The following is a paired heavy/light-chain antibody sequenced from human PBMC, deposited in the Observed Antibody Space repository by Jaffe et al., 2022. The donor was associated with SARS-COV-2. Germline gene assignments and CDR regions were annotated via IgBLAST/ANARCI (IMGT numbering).Light chain of an antibody. Sequence: QSVLTQPPSASGTPGQRVTISCSGSSSNIGSNYVYWYQHLPGTAPKLLFYRNNQRPSGVPDRFSGSKSGTSASLAISGLRSEDETDYYCAAWDDGLSGYVFGTGTKVTVL. CDR2: RNN. V-gene: IGLV1-47*01. J-gene: IGLJ1*01. CDR1: SSNIGSNY. CDR3: AAWDDGLSGYV.
Heavy chain of an antibody. CDR2: ISSSSNYI. V-gene: IGHV3-21*01. CDR1: GFTFSSYS. J-gene: IGHJ4*02. CDR3: AKLYCRGGSCYSGDVFDY. D-gene: IGHD2-15*01. Sequence: EVQLVESGGGLVKPGGSLRLSCAASGFTFSSYSMNWVRQAPGKGLEWVSSISSSSNYIHYADSVKGRFTISRDNAKNSLYLQMNSLRAEDTAVYYCAKLYCRGGSCYSGDVFDYWGQGTLVTVSS.